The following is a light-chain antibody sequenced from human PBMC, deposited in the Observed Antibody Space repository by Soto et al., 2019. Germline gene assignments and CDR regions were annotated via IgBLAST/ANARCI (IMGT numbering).Light chain of an antibody. CDR3: SSYGGSNNFVV. CDR2: DVI. CDR1: SSDVGNYHF. J-gene: IGLJ2*01. V-gene: IGLV2-8*01. Sequence: QSALTQPPSASGSPGQSVTISCTGTSSDVGNYHFVSWYQHHPGKAPKLMLYDVIKRPSGVPDRFSGSKSGSTASLTVSGLQAEYEANYYCSSYGGSNNFVVFSEGTQLTVL.